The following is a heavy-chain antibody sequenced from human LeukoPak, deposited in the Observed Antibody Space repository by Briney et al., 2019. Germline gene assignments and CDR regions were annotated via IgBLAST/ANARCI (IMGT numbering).Heavy chain of an antibody. J-gene: IGHJ4*02. Sequence: GGSLRLSCAASGFTFSDYYMSWLRQAPGKGLEWVSYISSSGSTIYYADSVKGRFTISRDNAKNSLYLQMNSLRAEDTAVYYCARVRHYYGSGREMDYWGQGTLVTVSS. V-gene: IGHV3-11*01. CDR2: ISSSGSTI. D-gene: IGHD3-10*01. CDR3: ARVRHYYGSGREMDY. CDR1: GFTFSDYY.